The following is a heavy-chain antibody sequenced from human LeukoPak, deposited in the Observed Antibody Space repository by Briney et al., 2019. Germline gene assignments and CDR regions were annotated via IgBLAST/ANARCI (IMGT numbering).Heavy chain of an antibody. Sequence: GASVTVSCKASGGTFIGYYMHWVRQAPGQGLEWMGWINPHSGATNYAQKFQGRVTVTRDTSISTAYMEVSSLRSDDTAVYYCAMVTGIPYFDFWGQGTLVTVSS. CDR2: INPHSGAT. CDR1: GGTFIGYY. V-gene: IGHV1-2*02. CDR3: AMVTGIPYFDF. J-gene: IGHJ4*02. D-gene: IGHD2-21*02.